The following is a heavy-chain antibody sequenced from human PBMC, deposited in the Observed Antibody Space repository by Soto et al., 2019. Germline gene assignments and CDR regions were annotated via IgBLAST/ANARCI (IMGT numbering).Heavy chain of an antibody. J-gene: IGHJ4*02. CDR3: ARDKDTVYDY. D-gene: IGHD5-18*01. CDR2: TYYRSKWYT. V-gene: IGHV6-1*01. Sequence: SQTLSLTCAISGDKVSSTSAGWDWIRQSPSRGLEWLGRTYYRSKWYTDYEVSVKSRITINADTSKNQFSLQLNSVTPEDTAVYYCARDKDTVYDYWGQGTLVTVSS. CDR1: GDKVSSTSAG.